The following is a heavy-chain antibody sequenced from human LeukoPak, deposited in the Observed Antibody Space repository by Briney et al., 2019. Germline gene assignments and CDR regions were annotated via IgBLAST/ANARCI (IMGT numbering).Heavy chain of an antibody. Sequence: GGSLRLSCAASGFTFSSYAMSWVRQAPGKGLEWVSAISYSGGSIYYADSVKGRFTISRDNSKNTLYLQMNSLRAEDTAVYYCAKDPKSYYDGSGYYSFDYWGQGTLVTVSS. J-gene: IGHJ4*02. D-gene: IGHD3-22*01. CDR2: ISYSGGSI. CDR3: AKDPKSYYDGSGYYSFDY. CDR1: GFTFSSYA. V-gene: IGHV3-23*01.